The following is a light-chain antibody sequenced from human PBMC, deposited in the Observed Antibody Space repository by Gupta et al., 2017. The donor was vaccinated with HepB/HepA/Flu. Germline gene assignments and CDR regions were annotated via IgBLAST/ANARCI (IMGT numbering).Light chain of an antibody. CDR2: GAS. J-gene: IGKJ4*01. V-gene: IGKV3-20*01. CDR1: QSVSNSY. Sequence: EIVLTQSPGTLSLSPGERATLSCRASQSVSNSYLAWYQQKPGQAPRLLIYGASSRATGTPDRFSGSGSGTGFTLTISRREPEDFAVYYCQQYGSSPPLTFGGGTKVEIK. CDR3: QQYGSSPPLT.